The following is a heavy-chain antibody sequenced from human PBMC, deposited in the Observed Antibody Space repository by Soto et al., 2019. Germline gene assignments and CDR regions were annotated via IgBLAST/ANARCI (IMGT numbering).Heavy chain of an antibody. Sequence: QVQLVQSGAEVKKPGASVKVSCKASGYTFTSYDINWVRQATGQGLEWMGWLNPNSGNTGYAQKFQGRVTMTRNTSISTDYMELSRLRSEDTAVYYCARGRDIVLMVYAYDYYGMDVWGQGTTGTVSS. V-gene: IGHV1-8*01. CDR1: GYTFTSYD. CDR2: LNPNSGNT. D-gene: IGHD2-8*01. J-gene: IGHJ6*02. CDR3: ARGRDIVLMVYAYDYYGMDV.